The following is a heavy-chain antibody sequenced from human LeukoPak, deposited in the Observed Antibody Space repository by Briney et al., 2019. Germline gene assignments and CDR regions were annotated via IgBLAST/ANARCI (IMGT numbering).Heavy chain of an antibody. CDR2: MNPNSGNT. J-gene: IGHJ6*03. CDR1: GYTFTSYD. CDR3: ARDPGLNSGYDFFAYYYYYYYMDV. D-gene: IGHD5-12*01. Sequence: GASVKVSCKASGYTFTSYDINWVRQATGQGLEWMGWMNPNSGNTGYAQKFQGRVTMTRTTSINTAYMELSSLRSDDTAVYYCARDPGLNSGYDFFAYYYYYYYMDVWGKGTTVTVSS. V-gene: IGHV1-8*01.